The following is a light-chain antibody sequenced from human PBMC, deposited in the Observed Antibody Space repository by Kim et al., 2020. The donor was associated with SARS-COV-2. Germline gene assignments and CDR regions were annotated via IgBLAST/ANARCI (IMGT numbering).Light chain of an antibody. CDR2: YDS. V-gene: IGLV3-21*04. J-gene: IGLJ2*01. CDR3: QVWDSSSDHRVV. CDR1: SIGSKS. Sequence: GRTARITWGGNSIGSKSVPWYQQMPGQAPVLVISYDSDRPSGIPERFSGSNSGNTATLTISRVEAGDEADYYCQVWDSSSDHRVVFGGGTQLTVL.